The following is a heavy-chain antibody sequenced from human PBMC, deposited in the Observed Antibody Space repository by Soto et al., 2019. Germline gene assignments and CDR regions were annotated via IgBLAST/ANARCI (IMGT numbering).Heavy chain of an antibody. V-gene: IGHV3-9*01. CDR2: ISWNSGSI. CDR1: GFTFDDYA. Sequence: PGGSLRLSCAASGFTFDDYAMHWVRQAPGKGLEWVSGISWNSGSIGYADSVKGRFTISRDNAKNSLYLQMNSLRAEDTALYYCAKDLDFLSGYYPGAFDSWGQGTMVTVSS. D-gene: IGHD3-3*01. CDR3: AKDLDFLSGYYPGAFDS. J-gene: IGHJ3*02.